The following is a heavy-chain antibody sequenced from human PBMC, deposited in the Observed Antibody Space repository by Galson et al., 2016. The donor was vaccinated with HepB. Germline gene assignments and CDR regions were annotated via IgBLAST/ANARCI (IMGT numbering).Heavy chain of an antibody. J-gene: IGHJ6*02. Sequence: SLRLSCAASGVTFSSDSMNWVRQAPGKGLEWVSYISSSTSTIYYAGSVTGRFTISRDNARNSLYLQMNSLRDEDTAVYYCARDADVLRYFDWYETHYYGMDVWGQGTTVTVSS. CDR2: ISSSTSTI. V-gene: IGHV3-48*02. D-gene: IGHD3-9*01. CDR1: GVTFSSDS. CDR3: ARDADVLRYFDWYETHYYGMDV.